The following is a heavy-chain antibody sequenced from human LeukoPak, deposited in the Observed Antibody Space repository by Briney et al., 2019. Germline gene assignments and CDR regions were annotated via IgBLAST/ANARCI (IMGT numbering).Heavy chain of an antibody. J-gene: IGHJ4*02. CDR1: GGTFSSYA. CDR3: ARSEAFDY. CDR2: INPSTGGT. Sequence: ASVKVSCKASGGTFSSYAISWVRQAPGQGLEWMGWINPSTGGTNYARKFQGRVTMTRDTSISTAYLELSRLTSDDTAVYYCARSEAFDYWGQGTLVTVSS. V-gene: IGHV1-2*02.